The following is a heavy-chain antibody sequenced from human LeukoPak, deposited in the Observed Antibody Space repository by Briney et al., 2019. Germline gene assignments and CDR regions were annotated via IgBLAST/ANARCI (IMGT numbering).Heavy chain of an antibody. Sequence: SVKVSCKASGYTFTSYGISWVRQAPGQGLEWMGGIIPIFGTANYAQKFQGRVTITADESTSTAYMELSSLRSEDTAVYYCATPRRYYYDSSGRNPFDYWGQGTLVTVSS. V-gene: IGHV1-69*13. CDR3: ATPRRYYYDSSGRNPFDY. CDR2: IIPIFGTA. CDR1: GYTFTSYG. J-gene: IGHJ4*02. D-gene: IGHD3-22*01.